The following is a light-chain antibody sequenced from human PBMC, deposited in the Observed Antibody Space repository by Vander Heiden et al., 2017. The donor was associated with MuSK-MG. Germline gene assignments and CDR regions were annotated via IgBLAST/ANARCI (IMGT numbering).Light chain of an antibody. CDR3: QSLDRSGKFWV. J-gene: IGLJ3*02. CDR2: KDT. CDR1: ALPKQY. V-gene: IGLV3-25*03. Sequence: SYELTQPPSVSVSPGQTTRITCSGAALPKQYAYWYQQRRGQATVMGRKKDTERPSGITERFSGSSAGTTVTLNISVVQAEDEADYHCQSLDRSGKFWVFGGGTKLTVL.